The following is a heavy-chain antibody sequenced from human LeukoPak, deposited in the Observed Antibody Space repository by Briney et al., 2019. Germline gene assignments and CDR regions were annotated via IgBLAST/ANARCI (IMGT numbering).Heavy chain of an antibody. D-gene: IGHD6-6*01. V-gene: IGHV3-11*01. J-gene: IGHJ4*02. CDR1: GFTFSDYY. CDR3: AKGGLIAALYYFDY. Sequence: GGSLRLSCAASGFTFSDYYMSWIRQAPGKGLEWASYISSSGSTIYYADSVKGRFTISRDNAKNSLYLQMNSLRAEDTAVYYCAKGGLIAALYYFDYWGQGTLVTVSS. CDR2: ISSSGSTI.